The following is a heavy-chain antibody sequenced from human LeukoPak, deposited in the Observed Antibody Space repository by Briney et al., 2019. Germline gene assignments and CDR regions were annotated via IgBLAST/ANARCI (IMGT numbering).Heavy chain of an antibody. D-gene: IGHD3-10*01. CDR1: GVSFSGYY. CDR3: ARGCYYGSGSYRYYYYYYGMDV. V-gene: IGHV4-34*01. Sequence: SETLSLTCAVYGVSFSGYYWSWIRQPPGKGLEWIGDINHSGSTNYHPPLKRRVTISVDTSKSQFSLKLSSVTAADAAVYYCARGCYYGSGSYRYYYYYYGMDVWGQGTTVTVSS. J-gene: IGHJ6*02. CDR2: INHSGST.